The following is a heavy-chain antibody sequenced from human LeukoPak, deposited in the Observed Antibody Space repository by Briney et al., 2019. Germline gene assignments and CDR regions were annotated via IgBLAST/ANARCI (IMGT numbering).Heavy chain of an antibody. CDR3: AKGQNGALRDY. CDR1: GFTFSSYA. Sequence: GGSLRLSCTASGFTFSSYAMVWVRQAPRKGLEWVSAISTSGADASYADSVRGRFTVSRYNSKNTLSLKMNSLRADDTALYYCAKGQNGALRDYWGQGTLVTVSS. D-gene: IGHD4-17*01. CDR2: ISTSGADA. V-gene: IGHV3-23*01. J-gene: IGHJ4*02.